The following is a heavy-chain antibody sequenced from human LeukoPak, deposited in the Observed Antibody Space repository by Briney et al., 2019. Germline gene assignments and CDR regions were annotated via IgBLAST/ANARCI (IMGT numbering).Heavy chain of an antibody. CDR2: IYYSKNT. CDR1: GGSISSSSAY. CDR3: VSLRGFSYGYFDY. V-gene: IGHV4-39*01. J-gene: IGHJ4*02. Sequence: SETLSLTCTVSGGSISSSSAYWGWIRQPPGKGLEWIGSIYYSKNTYYNPSLKSRVTISADTSRNQFSLTLGSVSATDTAVYYCVSLRGFSYGYFDYWGQGTLVTVSS. D-gene: IGHD5-18*01.